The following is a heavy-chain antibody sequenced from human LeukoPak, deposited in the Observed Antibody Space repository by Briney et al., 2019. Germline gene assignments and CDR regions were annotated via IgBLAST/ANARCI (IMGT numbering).Heavy chain of an antibody. V-gene: IGHV4-4*07. J-gene: IGHJ5*02. CDR2: IYTSGST. CDR3: ARDRGTVTTEVWFDP. CDR1: GGSISSYY. D-gene: IGHD4-17*01. Sequence: SETLSLTCTVSGGSISSYYWSWIRQPAGKGLEWIGRIYTSGSTNYNPSLKSRVTMSVDTSKNQFSLKLSSVTAADTAVYYCARDRGTVTTEVWFDPWGQGTLVTVSS.